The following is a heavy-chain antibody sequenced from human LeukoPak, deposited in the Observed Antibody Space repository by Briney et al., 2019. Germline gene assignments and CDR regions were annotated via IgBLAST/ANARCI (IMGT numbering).Heavy chain of an antibody. J-gene: IGHJ6*02. CDR2: ISGSGGTT. Sequence: GGSLRLSCAASGFTFSSYAMNWVRQAPGKGLEWVSVISGSGGTTYYADSVKGRFTISRDSSKNTLYLQMNSLRAEDTAVYYCAKVSGGGLYYDGMDVWGQGTTVTVSS. CDR3: AKVSGGGLYYDGMDV. V-gene: IGHV3-23*01. CDR1: GFTFSSYA. D-gene: IGHD1-14*01.